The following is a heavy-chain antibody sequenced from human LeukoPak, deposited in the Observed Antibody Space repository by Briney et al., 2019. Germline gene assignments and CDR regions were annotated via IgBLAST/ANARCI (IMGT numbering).Heavy chain of an antibody. CDR3: ARGLSGSSSPLYPFDS. Sequence: SGGSLRLSCAASGFTFSSYWMHWVRQAPGKGLVWVSRINSEGTSTSYADSVKGRFTISRDNAENSLYLQMNSLRAEDTAVYYCARGLSGSSSPLYPFDSWGQGALVTVSS. CDR2: INSEGTST. D-gene: IGHD6-6*01. V-gene: IGHV3-74*01. CDR1: GFTFSSYW. J-gene: IGHJ4*02.